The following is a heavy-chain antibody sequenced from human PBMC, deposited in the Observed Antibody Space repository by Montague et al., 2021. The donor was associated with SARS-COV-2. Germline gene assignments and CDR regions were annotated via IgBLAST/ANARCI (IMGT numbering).Heavy chain of an antibody. CDR3: ARVGGNEYRFFDY. Sequence: SETLSLTCVVSGDSISTDNWWTWVRLPPGKGLEWVGEIYHTGSTKYKPSLKSRVSMSVDKSWNQFSLRLTSVTAADTAVYYCARVGGNEYRFFDYWGQGSLVTVSS. CDR2: IYHTGST. J-gene: IGHJ4*02. D-gene: IGHD1-1*01. V-gene: IGHV4-4*02. CDR1: GDSISTDNW.